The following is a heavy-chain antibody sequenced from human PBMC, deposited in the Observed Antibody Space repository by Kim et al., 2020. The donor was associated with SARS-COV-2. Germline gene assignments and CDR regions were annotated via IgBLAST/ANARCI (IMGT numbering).Heavy chain of an antibody. J-gene: IGHJ6*02. V-gene: IGHV3-23*01. CDR1: GFTFRNYA. Sequence: GGSLRLSCAASGFTFRNYAMNWVRQAPGKGIEWFSAISGTIGTKNHIDSVRGRFTISRDNSDNTLYLQMNSLRAEDTAVYYCVEAKGQEGTNYFGMDVWGQGTTVTVSS. CDR2: ISGTIGTK. CDR3: VEAKGQEGTNYFGMDV. D-gene: IGHD1-7*01.